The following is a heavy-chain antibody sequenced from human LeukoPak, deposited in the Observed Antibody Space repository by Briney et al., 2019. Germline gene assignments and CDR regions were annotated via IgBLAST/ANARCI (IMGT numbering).Heavy chain of an antibody. V-gene: IGHV1-69*01. J-gene: IGHJ6*02. CDR3: ARDPYSYYYGSGSYSYGMDV. CDR1: GGTFISYA. CDR2: IIPVFGTA. Sequence: SVRVSCKASGGTFISYAISWVRQAPGQGLEWMGGIIPVFGTANYAQKFQGRVTITADEYTSTAYMELSSLRSEDTAVYYCARDPYSYYYGSGSYSYGMDVWGQGTTVTVSS. D-gene: IGHD3-10*01.